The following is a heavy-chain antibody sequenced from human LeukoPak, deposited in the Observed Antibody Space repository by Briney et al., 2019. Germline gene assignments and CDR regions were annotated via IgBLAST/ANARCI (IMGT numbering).Heavy chain of an antibody. D-gene: IGHD6-13*01. CDR2: IYPGDSDT. Sequence: GESLKISCKGSGYSFTSYWIGWVRQMPGKGLEWMGIIYPGDSDTRYSPSFQGQVTISADKSISTAYLQWSSLKASDTAMYYCARRGIAAADPEHFDYWGQGTLVTVSS. CDR3: ARRGIAAADPEHFDY. J-gene: IGHJ4*02. CDR1: GYSFTSYW. V-gene: IGHV5-51*01.